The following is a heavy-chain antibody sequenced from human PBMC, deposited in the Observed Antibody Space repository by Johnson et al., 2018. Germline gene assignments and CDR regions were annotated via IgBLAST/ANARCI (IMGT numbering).Heavy chain of an antibody. CDR2: IKSKTDGGTT. D-gene: IGHD5-24*01. J-gene: IGHJ6*02. CDR3: TTEMATMPSGYYYGMDV. V-gene: IGHV3-15*07. CDR1: GFSFTDTW. Sequence: VRLVESGGGLVKPGGSLRLSCTTSGFSFTDTWMTWVRQAPGKGLEWVGRIKSKTDGGTTDYAAPVKGRFTISRDDSKNTLDLQMNSLKTEDTAVYYCTTEMATMPSGYYYGMDVWGQGTTVTVSS.